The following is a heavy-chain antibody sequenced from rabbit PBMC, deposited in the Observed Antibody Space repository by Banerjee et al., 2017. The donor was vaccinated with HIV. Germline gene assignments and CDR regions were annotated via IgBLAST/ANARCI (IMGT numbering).Heavy chain of an antibody. D-gene: IGHD6-1*01. Sequence: QEQLVESGGGLVTLGGSLKLSCKASGIDFSSYGISWVRQAPGKGLEWIAYIYPDYGSTDYASWVNGRFTISLDNAQNTVFLQMTSLTAADTATYFCARFGYSYGNLWGQGTLVTVS. CDR2: IYPDYGST. J-gene: IGHJ4*01. V-gene: IGHV1S47*01. CDR3: ARFGYSYGNL. CDR1: GIDFSSYG.